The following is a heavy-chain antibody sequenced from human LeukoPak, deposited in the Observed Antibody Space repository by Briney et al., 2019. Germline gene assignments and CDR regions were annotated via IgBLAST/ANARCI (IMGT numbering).Heavy chain of an antibody. CDR2: IYYSEST. Sequence: SETLSLTCTVSGGSISSYYWSWIRQPPGKGLEWIGYIYYSESTNYNPSLKSRVTISVDTSKNQFSLKLSSVTAADTAVYYCARVILWDAFDIWGQGTMVTVSS. CDR1: GGSISSYY. J-gene: IGHJ3*02. D-gene: IGHD2-21*01. V-gene: IGHV4-59*01. CDR3: ARVILWDAFDI.